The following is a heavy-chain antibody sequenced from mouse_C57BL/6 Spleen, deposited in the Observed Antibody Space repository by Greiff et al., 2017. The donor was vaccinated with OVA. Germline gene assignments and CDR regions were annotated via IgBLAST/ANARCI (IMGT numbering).Heavy chain of an antibody. J-gene: IGHJ4*01. CDR1: GFTFSSYG. CDR3: ARHPCGYYYAMDY. V-gene: IGHV5-6*01. Sequence: EVKLVESGGDLVKPGGSLKLSCAASGFTFSSYGMSWVRQTPDKRLEWVATISSGGSYTYYPDSVKGRFTISRDNAKNTLYLQMSSLKSEDTAMYYCARHPCGYYYAMDYWGQGTSVTVSS. CDR2: ISSGGSYT.